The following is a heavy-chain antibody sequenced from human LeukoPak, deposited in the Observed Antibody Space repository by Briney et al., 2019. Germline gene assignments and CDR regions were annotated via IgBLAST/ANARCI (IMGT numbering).Heavy chain of an antibody. D-gene: IGHD4-17*01. J-gene: IGHJ4*02. CDR2: IHYRGTT. Sequence: SETLSLTCTVSGGSISSSSYYWNWIRQSPGKGLEWLGNIHYRGTTNYNPSLKSRVTLSLDTSKSQFVLKVTSVTAADTAVYYCARDEHGEFQGFDYWGQGTRVTVSS. CDR1: GGSISSSSYY. CDR3: ARDEHGEFQGFDY. V-gene: IGHV4-61*01.